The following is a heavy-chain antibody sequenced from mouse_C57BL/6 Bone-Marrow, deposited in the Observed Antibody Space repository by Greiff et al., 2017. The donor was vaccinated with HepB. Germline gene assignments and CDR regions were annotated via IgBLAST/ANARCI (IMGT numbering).Heavy chain of an antibody. CDR2: IDPANGNT. Sequence: EVQLQQSVAELVRPGASVKLSCTASGFTIKNTYMHWVKQRPEQGLEWIGRIDPANGNTKYAPKFQGKATITADTSSNTAYLQLSSLTSEDTAIYYCASYYYGSSYGYAMDYWGQGTSVTVSS. CDR1: GFTIKNTY. J-gene: IGHJ4*01. V-gene: IGHV14-3*01. D-gene: IGHD1-1*01. CDR3: ASYYYGSSYGYAMDY.